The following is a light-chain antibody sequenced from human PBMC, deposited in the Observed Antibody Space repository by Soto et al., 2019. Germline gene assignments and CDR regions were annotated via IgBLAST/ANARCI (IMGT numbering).Light chain of an antibody. CDR2: AAS. CDR3: QQSYSTTWT. J-gene: IGKJ1*01. V-gene: IGKV1-39*01. CDR1: QIISSY. Sequence: DIQMTQSPSSLSASAVGRVTITFRASQIISSYLNWYQQKPGKAPKLLIYAASSLQSGVPSRFSGSGSGTDFTLTISSLQPEDFATYYCQQSYSTTWTFGQGTKVDI.